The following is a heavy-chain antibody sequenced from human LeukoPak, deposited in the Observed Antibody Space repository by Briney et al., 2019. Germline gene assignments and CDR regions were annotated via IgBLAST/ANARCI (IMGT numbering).Heavy chain of an antibody. V-gene: IGHV3-23*01. J-gene: IGHJ3*02. CDR2: ISGSGGST. D-gene: IGHD2-15*01. CDR1: GFTFSSYA. CDR3: ATVGLVVVVAATLGAFDI. Sequence: GGSLRLSCAASGFTFSSYAMSWVRQAPGKGLEWVSAISGSGGSTYYADSVKGRFTISRDNSKNTLYLQMNSLRAEDTAVYYCATVGLVVVVAATLGAFDIWGQGTMVTVSS.